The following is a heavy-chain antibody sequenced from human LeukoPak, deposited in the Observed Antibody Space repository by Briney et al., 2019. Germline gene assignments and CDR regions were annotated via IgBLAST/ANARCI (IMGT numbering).Heavy chain of an antibody. Sequence: ASVKVFCKVSGYTLTELSMHWVRQAPGKGLEWMGGFDPEDGETIYAQKFQGRVTMTEDTSTDTAYMELSSLRSEDTAVYYCASVKGVRFLEWLSFDYWGQGTLVTVSS. D-gene: IGHD3-3*01. CDR2: FDPEDGET. CDR1: GYTLTELS. J-gene: IGHJ4*02. V-gene: IGHV1-24*01. CDR3: ASVKGVRFLEWLSFDY.